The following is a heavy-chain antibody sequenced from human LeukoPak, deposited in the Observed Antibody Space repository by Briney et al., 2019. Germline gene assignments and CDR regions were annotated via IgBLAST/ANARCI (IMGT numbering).Heavy chain of an antibody. Sequence: ASVKVSCKASGYTFTGYYMHRVRQAPGQGLEWMGWINPNSGGTNYAQKFQGRVTMTRDTSISTAYMELSRLRSDDTAVYYCASPRTYYYDSSGYDFGYWGQGTLVTVSS. CDR3: ASPRTYYYDSSGYDFGY. D-gene: IGHD3-22*01. CDR2: INPNSGGT. J-gene: IGHJ4*02. CDR1: GYTFTGYY. V-gene: IGHV1-2*02.